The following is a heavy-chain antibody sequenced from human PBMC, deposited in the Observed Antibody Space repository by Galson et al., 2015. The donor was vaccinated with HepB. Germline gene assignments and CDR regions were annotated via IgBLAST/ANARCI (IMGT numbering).Heavy chain of an antibody. V-gene: IGHV1-69*13. J-gene: IGHJ6*03. CDR1: GGTFSSYA. Sequence: SVKVSCKASGGTFSSYAISWVRQAPGQGLEWMGGIIPIFGTANYAQKFQGRVTITADESTSTAYMELSSLRSEDTAVYYCAGGPGGSPPSYYYYYYMDVWGKGTTVTVSS. CDR3: AGGPGGSPPSYYYYYYMDV. CDR2: IIPIFGTA. D-gene: IGHD3-16*01.